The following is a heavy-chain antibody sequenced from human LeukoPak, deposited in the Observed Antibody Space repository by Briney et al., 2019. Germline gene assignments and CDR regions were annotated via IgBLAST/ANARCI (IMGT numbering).Heavy chain of an antibody. J-gene: IGHJ5*02. CDR2: INPNSGGT. D-gene: IGHD1/OR15-1a*01. CDR3: ARDLNRNNPANWFDP. V-gene: IGHV1-2*02. Sequence: ASVKVSCKASGYTFTGYYMHWVRQAPGQGLEWMGWINPNSGGTNYAQKFQGRVTMTRDTSISTAYMELSRLRSDYTAVYYCARDLNRNNPANWFDPQAQGTLVTVSS. CDR1: GYTFTGYY.